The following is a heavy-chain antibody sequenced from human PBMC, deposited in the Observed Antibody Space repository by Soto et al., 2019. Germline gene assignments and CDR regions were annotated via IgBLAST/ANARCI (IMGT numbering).Heavy chain of an antibody. J-gene: IGHJ3*02. Sequence: QVKLEQSGAEVKKPGSSVKVSCKASGGTLSDHGVAWLRQAPGQGLEWMGGTIPVFNTAKYAQKFQGRVTVTADKFTTIADMELSSLRSEDTAFYFCARGVYGSGNYYTGPSAFDIWGQGTMVIVSS. CDR3: ARGVYGSGNYYTGPSAFDI. CDR2: TIPVFNTA. CDR1: GGTLSDHG. D-gene: IGHD3-10*01. V-gene: IGHV1-69*06.